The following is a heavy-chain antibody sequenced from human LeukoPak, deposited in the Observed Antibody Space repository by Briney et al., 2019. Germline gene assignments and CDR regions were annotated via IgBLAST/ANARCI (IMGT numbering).Heavy chain of an antibody. J-gene: IGHJ6*02. CDR1: GFIFSSYS. CDR2: ISSSSNYI. Sequence: GGSLRLSCAASGFIFSSYSMNWVRQAPGKGLEWVSFISSSSNYIYYADSVKGRFTISRDNAKNSLYLQMNSLRAEDTAVYYCAKGRVGANGYYYYGMDVWGQGTTVSVSS. CDR3: AKGRVGANGYYYYGMDV. D-gene: IGHD1-26*01. V-gene: IGHV3-21*01.